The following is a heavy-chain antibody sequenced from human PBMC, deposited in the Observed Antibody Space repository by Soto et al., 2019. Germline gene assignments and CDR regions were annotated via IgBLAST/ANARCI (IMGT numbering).Heavy chain of an antibody. J-gene: IGHJ5*02. CDR1: GFTFSSYA. D-gene: IGHD6-13*01. V-gene: IGHV3-23*01. CDR3: AKGYIAGPTGWLDP. Sequence: GGSLRLSCAASGFTFSSYALTWVRQAPGKGLEWVSAISNNGGSTYYADSVKGRFTVSRDNSKNTLYLQMNSLRAEDTAVYYCAKGYIAGPTGWLDPWGQGTLVTVSS. CDR2: ISNNGGST.